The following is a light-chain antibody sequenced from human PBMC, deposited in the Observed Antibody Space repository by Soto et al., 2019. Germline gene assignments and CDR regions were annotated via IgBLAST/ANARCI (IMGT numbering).Light chain of an antibody. Sequence: QSALTQPASVSGSPGQSITISCTGTSSDVGGYTYVSWYQQHPGKAPKLIIYEVSNRPSGVSNRFSGSKSGNTASLTISGLQAEDEADYYCSSYTDSTTRYVLFGGGTKLTVL. V-gene: IGLV2-14*01. CDR1: SSDVGGYTY. J-gene: IGLJ2*01. CDR2: EVS. CDR3: SSYTDSTTRYVL.